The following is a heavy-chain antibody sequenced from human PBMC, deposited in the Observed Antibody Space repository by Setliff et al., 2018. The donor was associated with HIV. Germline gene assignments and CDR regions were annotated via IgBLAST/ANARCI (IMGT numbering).Heavy chain of an antibody. J-gene: IGHJ3*02. Sequence: ASVKVSCKASGYTFTSYGISWVRQAPGQGLEWMGWISAYNGNTNYAQTLQGRVTMTTDTSTSTSYMELRSLRSDDTAVYYCAREYYDFWSGYSDAFHIWGQGTMVTVSS. V-gene: IGHV1-18*01. CDR3: AREYYDFWSGYSDAFHI. CDR1: GYTFTSYG. CDR2: ISAYNGNT. D-gene: IGHD3-3*01.